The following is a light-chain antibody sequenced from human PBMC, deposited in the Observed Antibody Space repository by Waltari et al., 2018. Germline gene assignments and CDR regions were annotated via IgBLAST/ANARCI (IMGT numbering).Light chain of an antibody. CDR1: QSVSSSY. V-gene: IGKV3-20*01. CDR3: QQYGSSSYT. J-gene: IGKJ2*01. Sequence: EIVLTQSPGTLSLSPGERATLSCRASQSVSSSYLAWYQQKPGQAPRRLIYGASSRATGIPDRFSGSGSWTDFTLTINKLAPEDFAVYYCQQYGSSSYTFGQGTKLEIK. CDR2: GAS.